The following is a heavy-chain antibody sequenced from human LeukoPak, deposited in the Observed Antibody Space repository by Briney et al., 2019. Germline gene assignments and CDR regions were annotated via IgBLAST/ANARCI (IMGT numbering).Heavy chain of an antibody. V-gene: IGHV4-61*02. CDR3: ARGVVGATGYFDY. J-gene: IGHJ4*02. CDR2: IYTSGST. Sequence: SETLSLTYTVSGGSISSGSYYWSWIRQPAGKGLEWIGRIYTSGSTNYNPSLKSRVTISVDTSKNQFSLKLSSVTAADTAVYYCARGVVGATGYFDYWGQGTLVTVSS. D-gene: IGHD1-26*01. CDR1: GGSISSGSYY.